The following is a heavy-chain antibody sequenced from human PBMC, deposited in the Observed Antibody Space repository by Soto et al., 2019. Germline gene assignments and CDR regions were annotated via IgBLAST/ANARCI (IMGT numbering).Heavy chain of an antibody. CDR3: ARGRDGDY. D-gene: IGHD6-6*01. V-gene: IGHV1-18*01. J-gene: IGHJ4*02. CDR2: ISAHNGNT. CDR1: GYTFTSYG. Sequence: QVHLVQSGAEVKKPGASVKVSCKGSGYTFTSYGITWVRQAPGQGLEWMRWISAHNGNTDYAQKLQGRVTVTRDTSTSTAYIELRSMRSDDPAVYYCARGRDGDYRGQGALVTVSS.